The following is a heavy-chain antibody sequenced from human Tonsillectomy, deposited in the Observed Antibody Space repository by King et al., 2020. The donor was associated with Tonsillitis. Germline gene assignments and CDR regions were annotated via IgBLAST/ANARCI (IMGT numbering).Heavy chain of an antibody. Sequence: VQLVESGGGLVKPGGSLRLSCAASGFTFSDYYMTWIRQAPGKGLEWVSHISDRGTTIYYADSVKGRFTISRDNARNSLYLQMNSLRAEDTAVYYCARNCLNSICYWGQGTLVTVSS. CDR3: ARNCLNSICY. J-gene: IGHJ4*02. V-gene: IGHV3-11*01. CDR1: GFTFSDYY. D-gene: IGHD4-11*01. CDR2: ISDRGTTI.